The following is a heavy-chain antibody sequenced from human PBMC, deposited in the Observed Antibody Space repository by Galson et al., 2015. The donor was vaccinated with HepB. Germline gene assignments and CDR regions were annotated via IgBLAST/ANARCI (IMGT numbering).Heavy chain of an antibody. Sequence: SLRLSCAASGFTFSSYSMNWVRQAPGKGLEWVSSISSSSSYIYYADSVKGRFTISRDNAKNSLYLQMNSLRAEDTAVYYCARDKSGSWDDAFDIWGQGTMVTVSS. CDR3: ARDKSGSWDDAFDI. CDR1: GFTFSSYS. V-gene: IGHV3-21*01. CDR2: ISSSSSYI. D-gene: IGHD1-26*01. J-gene: IGHJ3*02.